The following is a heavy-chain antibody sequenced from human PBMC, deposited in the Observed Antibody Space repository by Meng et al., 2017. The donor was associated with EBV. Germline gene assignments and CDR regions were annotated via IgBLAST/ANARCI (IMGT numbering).Heavy chain of an antibody. Sequence: QVQLQESGPGLVXPXXXXXLTXTXSGASVSGGTYHWSWIRQPPGKELEWIGYIYDGGTTIYNPSLKSRVTISVDASKNQFSLKLSSLTTADTAVYYCAKSRSSTPGVVDYWGQGTLVTVSS. J-gene: IGHJ4*02. CDR1: GASVSGGTYH. CDR3: AKSRSSTPGVVDY. V-gene: IGHV4-61*01. D-gene: IGHD3-10*01. CDR2: IYDGGTT.